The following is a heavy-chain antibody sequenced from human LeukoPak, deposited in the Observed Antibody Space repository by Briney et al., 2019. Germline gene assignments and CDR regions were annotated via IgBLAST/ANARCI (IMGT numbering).Heavy chain of an antibody. CDR3: AKDLRGYSGYDLKDY. J-gene: IGHJ4*02. CDR2: ISGSGGST. CDR1: GFTFSSYA. Sequence: GGSLRLSCAASGFTFSSYAMSWVRQAPGRGLEWVSAISGSGGSTYYVDSVKGRFTISRDNSKNTLYLQMNSLRAEDTAVYYCAKDLRGYSGYDLKDYWGQGTLVTVSS. V-gene: IGHV3-23*01. D-gene: IGHD5-12*01.